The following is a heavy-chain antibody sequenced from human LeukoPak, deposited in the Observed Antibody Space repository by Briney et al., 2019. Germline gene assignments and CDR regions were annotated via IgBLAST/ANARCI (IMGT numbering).Heavy chain of an antibody. Sequence: SETLSLTCTVSGGSISSSSYYWGWIRQPPGKGLEWIGSIYYSGSTYYNPSLKSRVTISVDTSKNQFSLKLSSVTAADTAVYYWTKQSTMLPNRYYYYGMDVWGQGTTVTVSS. CDR1: GGSISSSSYY. D-gene: IGHD2-2*01. J-gene: IGHJ6*02. CDR3: TKQSTMLPNRYYYYGMDV. CDR2: IYYSGST. V-gene: IGHV4-39*01.